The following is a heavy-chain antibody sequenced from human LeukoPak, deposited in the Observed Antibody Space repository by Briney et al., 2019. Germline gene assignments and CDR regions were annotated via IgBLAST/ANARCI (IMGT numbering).Heavy chain of an antibody. CDR1: GGTFSSYA. CDR2: IIPIFGTA. J-gene: IGHJ6*03. Sequence: GASVKVSCKASGGTFSSYAISWVRQAPGQGLEWMGGIIPIFGTANYAQKFQGRVTITADESTSTAYMELSSLRSEDTAVYYCARSVGLHYGDPPGYYYYYMDVWGKGTTVTISS. V-gene: IGHV1-69*13. D-gene: IGHD4-17*01. CDR3: ARSVGLHYGDPPGYYYYYMDV.